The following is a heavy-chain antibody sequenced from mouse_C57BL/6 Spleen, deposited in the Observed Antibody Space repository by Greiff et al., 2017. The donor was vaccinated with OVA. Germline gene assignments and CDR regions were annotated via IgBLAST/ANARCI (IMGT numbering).Heavy chain of an antibody. V-gene: IGHV1-81*01. J-gene: IGHJ4*01. CDR1: GYTFTSYG. CDR3: ARSLPDRYAMDY. CDR2: IYPRSGNT. Sequence: VQLQQSGAELARPGASVKLSCKASGYTFTSYGISWVKQRTGQGLEWIGEIYPRSGNTYYNEQFKGKATLTADKSSSTAYMELRSLTSEDSAVYFCARSLPDRYAMDYWGQGTSVTVSS.